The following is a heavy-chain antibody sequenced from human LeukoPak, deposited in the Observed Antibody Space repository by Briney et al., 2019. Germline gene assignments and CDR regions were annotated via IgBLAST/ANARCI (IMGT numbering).Heavy chain of an antibody. Sequence: PSQTLSLTCTVSGDSISSGDHYWSWIRQPAGKGLEWIGRIYTSGSTDYNPSLKSRVTISVDTSKNQFSLKLTSVTAADTAVYYCARGPYKYDGSGAFDIWGQGTMVTVSS. CDR2: IYTSGST. D-gene: IGHD3-22*01. J-gene: IGHJ3*02. CDR3: ARGPYKYDGSGAFDI. CDR1: GDSISSGDHY. V-gene: IGHV4-61*02.